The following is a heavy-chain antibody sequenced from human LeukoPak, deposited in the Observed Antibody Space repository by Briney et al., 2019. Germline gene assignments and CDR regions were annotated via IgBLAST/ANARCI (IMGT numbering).Heavy chain of an antibody. CDR2: ISYDGSNK. J-gene: IGHJ6*02. Sequence: QAGGSLRLSCAASGFTFSSYGMHWVRQAPGKGLEWVAVISYDGSNKYYADSVKGRFTISRDNSKNTLYLQMNSLRAEDTAVYYCARERVVVTAIEDCYYGMDVWGQGTTVTVSS. V-gene: IGHV3-30*03. D-gene: IGHD2-21*02. CDR1: GFTFSSYG. CDR3: ARERVVVTAIEDCYYGMDV.